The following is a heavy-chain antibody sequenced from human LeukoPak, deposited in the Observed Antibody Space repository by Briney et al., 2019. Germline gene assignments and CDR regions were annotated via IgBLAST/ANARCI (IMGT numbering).Heavy chain of an antibody. V-gene: IGHV4-34*10. CDR3: ARAIPRYSSGWYAPGMDV. D-gene: IGHD6-19*01. CDR2: WST. CDR1: GGSFSGYY. J-gene: IGHJ6*02. Sequence: PSETLSLTCAVYGGSFSGYYWSWIRQPPGKGLEWIGRWSTNYNPSLKSRVTMSVDTSKNQISLKLSSVTAADTAVYYCARAIPRYSSGWYAPGMDVWGQGTTVTVSS.